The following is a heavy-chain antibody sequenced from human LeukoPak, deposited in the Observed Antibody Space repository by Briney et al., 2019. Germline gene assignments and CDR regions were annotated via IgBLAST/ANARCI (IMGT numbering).Heavy chain of an antibody. Sequence: GGSLRLSCAASGFTFSSYGMHWVRQAPGKGLEWVAVISYDGSNKYYADSVKGRFTISRDNSKNTLYLQMNSLRAEDTAVYYCARGYGGYENHDYWGQGSLVTVSS. CDR3: ARGYGGYENHDY. J-gene: IGHJ4*02. D-gene: IGHD5-12*01. CDR1: GFTFSSYG. CDR2: ISYDGSNK. V-gene: IGHV3-30*03.